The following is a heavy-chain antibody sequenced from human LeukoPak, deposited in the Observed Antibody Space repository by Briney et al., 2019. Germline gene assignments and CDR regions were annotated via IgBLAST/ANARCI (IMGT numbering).Heavy chain of an antibody. V-gene: IGHV3-30*04. D-gene: IGHD3-9*01. Sequence: GGSLRLSCAASGFTFSSYAMHWVRQAPGKGLEWVAVISYDGSNKYYADSVKGRFTISRDNSKNTLYLQMNSLRAEDTAVYYCASGLYCDILTGYSYYFDYLGQGTLVTVSS. CDR2: ISYDGSNK. CDR1: GFTFSSYA. CDR3: ASGLYCDILTGYSYYFDY. J-gene: IGHJ4*02.